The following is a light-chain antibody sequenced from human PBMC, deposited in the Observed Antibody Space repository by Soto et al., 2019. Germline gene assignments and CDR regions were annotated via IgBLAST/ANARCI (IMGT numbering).Light chain of an antibody. CDR2: DVS. Sequence: QSALTQPRSVSGSPGQSVTISCTGTSSDVGGYNYVSWYQQHPGKAPKLMIYDVSKRPSGVPDRFSGSKSGNTASLTISGLQAEDEADYYLRSYAGLFGSGPNVTVL. J-gene: IGLJ1*01. V-gene: IGLV2-11*01. CDR1: SSDVGGYNY. CDR3: RSYAGL.